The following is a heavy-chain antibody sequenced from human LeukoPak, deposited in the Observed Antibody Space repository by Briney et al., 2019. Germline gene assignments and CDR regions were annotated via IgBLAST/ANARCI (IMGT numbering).Heavy chain of an antibody. CDR3: ASQYYDILTGYPYYFDY. V-gene: IGHV4-39*01. Sequence: SETLSLTCTVSGGSVTNSSYYWGWIRQPPGKGLEWIGCIYYSGSTYHNPSLKSRVIMSVDTSNNQFSLKLSSVTAADTAVYYCASQYYDILTGYPYYFDYWGQGTLVTVSS. D-gene: IGHD3-9*01. CDR2: IYYSGST. J-gene: IGHJ4*02. CDR1: GGSVTNSSYY.